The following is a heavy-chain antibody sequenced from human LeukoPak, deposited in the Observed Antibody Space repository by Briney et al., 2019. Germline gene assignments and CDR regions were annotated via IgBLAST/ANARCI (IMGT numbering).Heavy chain of an antibody. Sequence: GGSPRLSCAASGSTFPNAWMNWVRQAPGKGLEWVGRIKSKSDGETTDYAAPVKGRFTISRDDPKITLYLQMNSLKTEDTAVYYCAHGLWHYDAFDVWGQGTMVTVSS. CDR2: IKSKSDGETT. CDR1: GSTFPNAW. J-gene: IGHJ3*01. V-gene: IGHV3-15*01. D-gene: IGHD3-10*01. CDR3: AHGLWHYDAFDV.